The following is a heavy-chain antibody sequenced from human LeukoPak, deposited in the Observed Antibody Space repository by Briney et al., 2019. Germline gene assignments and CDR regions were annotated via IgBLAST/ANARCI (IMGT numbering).Heavy chain of an antibody. V-gene: IGHV4-59*01. J-gene: IGHJ4*02. Sequence: SETLSLTCTVSGGSISRYYWSWIRQPPGKGLEWIGYKDYSGSTNYNRSLKSRVTISVDTSKNQFSLKLSSVTAADTAVYYCARVSRGNSVGGDYWGQGTLVTVSS. D-gene: IGHD4-23*01. CDR2: KDYSGST. CDR1: GGSISRYY. CDR3: ARVSRGNSVGGDY.